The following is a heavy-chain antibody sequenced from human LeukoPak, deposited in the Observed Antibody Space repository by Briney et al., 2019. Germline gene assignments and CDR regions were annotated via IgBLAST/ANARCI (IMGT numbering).Heavy chain of an antibody. CDR3: ARHPPHYYDSSSNAFDI. V-gene: IGHV5-51*01. J-gene: IGHJ3*02. CDR1: GYSFTNYW. D-gene: IGHD3-22*01. CDR2: IYPGDSDT. Sequence: GESLKISCKGSGYSFTNYWIGWVRQMPGKGLEWMGIIYPGDSDTRYSPSFQGQVTISADKSISTAYLQWSSLKASDTAMYYCARHPPHYYDSSSNAFDIWGQGTMVTVSS.